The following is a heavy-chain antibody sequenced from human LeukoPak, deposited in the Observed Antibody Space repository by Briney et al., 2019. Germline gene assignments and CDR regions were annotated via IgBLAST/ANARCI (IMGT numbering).Heavy chain of an antibody. CDR1: GFTFSNYD. CDR3: ARRTILTAPLDY. J-gene: IGHJ4*02. CDR2: ISDNGGST. D-gene: IGHD3-9*01. V-gene: IGHV3-23*01. Sequence: GGSLRLSRAASGFTFSNYDMNWVRQAPGKGLEWVSHISDNGGSTDYADSVKGRFTISRDNSKKTLYLHMNSLRAEDTAVYYCARRTILTAPLDYWGQGTLVTVSP.